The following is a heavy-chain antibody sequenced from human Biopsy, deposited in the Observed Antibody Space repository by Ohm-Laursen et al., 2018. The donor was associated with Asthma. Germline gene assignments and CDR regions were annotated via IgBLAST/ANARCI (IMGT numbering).Heavy chain of an antibody. D-gene: IGHD3-10*01. V-gene: IGHV1-18*03. J-gene: IGHJ6*02. CDR1: GYTFNSAG. CDR3: ARAVDYSHYYGIDV. CDR2: ISVYNGNT. Sequence: SVKVSCKTSGYTFNSAGITWVRQAPGQGLEWMGWISVYNGNTRVAQKLQDRVTMITDTSTSTAYMELRSLRSDDMAVYFCARAVDYSHYYGIDVWGQGTTVTVS.